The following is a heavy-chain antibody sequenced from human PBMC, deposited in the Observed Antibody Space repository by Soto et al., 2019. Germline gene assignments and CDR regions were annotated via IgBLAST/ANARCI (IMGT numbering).Heavy chain of an antibody. J-gene: IGHJ5*02. Sequence: SETLSLTCTVSGGSISSGGSYWSWIRQHPGKGLEWIGYIYYSGSTYYNPSLKSRVTISVDTSKNQSSLKLSSVTAADTAVYYCARDKYDFLSGVGWFDPWGQGTLVTVSS. D-gene: IGHD3-3*01. CDR3: ARDKYDFLSGVGWFDP. CDR1: GGSISSGGSY. V-gene: IGHV4-31*03. CDR2: IYYSGST.